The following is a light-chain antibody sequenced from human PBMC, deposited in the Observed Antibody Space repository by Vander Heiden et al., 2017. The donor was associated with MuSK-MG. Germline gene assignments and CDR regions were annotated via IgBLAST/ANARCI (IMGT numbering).Light chain of an antibody. CDR2: AAS. Sequence: DIQMTQSPSSLSASVGDRVTITCRASQSISSYVSWYQQTPGKAPKLLIYAASSSQSGVPSRFSGSASGTDFTLTISMLHPEDFATYYCQQSNSTPYTFGQGTKLEIK. J-gene: IGKJ2*01. CDR1: QSISSY. V-gene: IGKV1-39*01. CDR3: QQSNSTPYT.